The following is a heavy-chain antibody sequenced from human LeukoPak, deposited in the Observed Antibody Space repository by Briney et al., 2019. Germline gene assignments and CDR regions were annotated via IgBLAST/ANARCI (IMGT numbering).Heavy chain of an antibody. CDR2: IYYSGST. V-gene: IGHV4-59*12. CDR1: GGSISSYH. D-gene: IGHD6-19*01. Sequence: SETLSLTCSVSGGSISSYHWSWIRQPPGKGLEWIGYIYYSGSTNYNPSLKSRVTISVDTSKNQFSLKLSSVTAADTAVYYCASSTDYSGYSSGWYLDYWGQGTLVTVSS. J-gene: IGHJ4*02. CDR3: ASSTDYSGYSSGWYLDY.